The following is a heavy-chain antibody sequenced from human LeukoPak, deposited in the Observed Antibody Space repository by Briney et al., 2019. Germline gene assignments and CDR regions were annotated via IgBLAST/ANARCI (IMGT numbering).Heavy chain of an antibody. V-gene: IGHV3-64D*09. CDR2: ITNNGGSA. Sequence: GGSLRLSCSASGFTFSSSGTHWVRQAPGKGLECVSGITNNGGSAYYADSVKGRFTISRDNSRNTLYLQMSSLRGDDTAVYYCAKGGSYDYWGQGTLVTVSS. D-gene: IGHD1-26*01. CDR3: AKGGSYDY. CDR1: GFTFSSSG. J-gene: IGHJ4*02.